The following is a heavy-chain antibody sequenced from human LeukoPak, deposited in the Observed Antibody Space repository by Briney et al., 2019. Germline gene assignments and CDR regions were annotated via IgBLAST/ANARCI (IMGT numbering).Heavy chain of an antibody. CDR1: GFTFSTYG. CDR3: AKKSPGTYYAPPDY. Sequence: GGSLRLSCAASGFTFSTYGMHWVRQAPGKGLEWVAVTSYDGSNIHYADSVKGRFTISRDNPKNTLYLQMNSLRAEDTAVYYCAKKSPGTYYAPPDYWGQGTLVTVSS. J-gene: IGHJ4*02. D-gene: IGHD3-10*01. CDR2: TSYDGSNI. V-gene: IGHV3-30*18.